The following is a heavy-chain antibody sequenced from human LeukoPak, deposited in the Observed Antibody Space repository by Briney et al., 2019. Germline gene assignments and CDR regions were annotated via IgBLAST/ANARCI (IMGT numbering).Heavy chain of an antibody. J-gene: IGHJ5*02. CDR1: GGSFSGYY. D-gene: IGHD2-15*01. CDR3: ARGGSCYSFLLMCRGWFDP. V-gene: IGHV4-34*01. Sequence: SETLSLTCAVYGGSFSGYYWSWIRQPPGKGLEWIGEINHSGSTNYNPSLKSRVTISVDTSKNQFSLKLSSLTAADTAVYYCARGGSCYSFLLMCRGWFDPWGQGTLVTVSS. CDR2: INHSGST.